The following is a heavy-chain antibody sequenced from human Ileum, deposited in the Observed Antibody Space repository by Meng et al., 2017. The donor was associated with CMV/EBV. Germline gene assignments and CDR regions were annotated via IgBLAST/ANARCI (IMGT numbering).Heavy chain of an antibody. CDR3: ARALRPNYGMDV. CDR2: ISGSGGST. V-gene: IGHV3-23*01. Sequence: GGSLRLSCAASGFTFSSYAMSWVRQAPGKGLEWVSAISGSGGSTYYADSVKGRFTISRDNSKNTLYLQMNSLRAEDTAVYYCARALRPNYGMDVWGQGTTVTVSS. D-gene: IGHD3-3*01. CDR1: GFTFSSYA. J-gene: IGHJ6*02.